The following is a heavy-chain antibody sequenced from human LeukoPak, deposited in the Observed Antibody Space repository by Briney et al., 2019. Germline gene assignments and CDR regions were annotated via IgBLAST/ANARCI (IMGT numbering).Heavy chain of an antibody. CDR3: ARVAIFGVVTLDAFDI. J-gene: IGHJ3*02. D-gene: IGHD3-3*01. Sequence: ASVKVSCKASGYTFTSYCMHWVRQAPGQGLEWMGIINPSGGSTSYAQKFQGRVTMTRDTSTSTVYMELSSLRSEDTAVYYCARVAIFGVVTLDAFDIWGQGTMVTVSS. V-gene: IGHV1-46*01. CDR2: INPSGGST. CDR1: GYTFTSYC.